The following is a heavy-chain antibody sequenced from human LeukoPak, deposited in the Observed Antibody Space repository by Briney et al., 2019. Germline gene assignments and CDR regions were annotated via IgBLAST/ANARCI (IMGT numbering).Heavy chain of an antibody. CDR3: ARDRGFYDSSGYPFDY. CDR2: IIPIFGTA. J-gene: IGHJ4*02. V-gene: IGHV1-69*05. Sequence: SVKVSCKASGGTFSSYAISWVRQAPGQGLEWMGRIIPIFGTANYAQKFQGRVTITTDESTSTAYMELSSLRSGDTAVYYCARDRGFYDSSGYPFDYWGQGTLVTVSS. CDR1: GGTFSSYA. D-gene: IGHD3-22*01.